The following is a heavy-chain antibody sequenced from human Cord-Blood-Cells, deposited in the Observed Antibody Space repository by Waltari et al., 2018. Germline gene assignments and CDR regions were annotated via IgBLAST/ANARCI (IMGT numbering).Heavy chain of an antibody. CDR2: IYSGGST. CDR1: GFTVSSNE. V-gene: IGHV3-53*01. D-gene: IGHD5-18*01. CDR3: ARDGLVREYSYGYFY. J-gene: IGHJ4*02. Sequence: EVQLVESGGGLIQPGGSLRLSCAASGFTVSSNEMSWVRQAPGKGLEWVSVIYSGGSTYYADSVKGRFTISRDNSKNTLYLQMNSLRAEDTAVYYCARDGLVREYSYGYFYWGQGTLVTVSS.